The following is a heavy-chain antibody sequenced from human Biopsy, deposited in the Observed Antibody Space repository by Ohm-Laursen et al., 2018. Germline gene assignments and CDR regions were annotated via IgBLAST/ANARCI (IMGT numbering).Heavy chain of an antibody. J-gene: IGHJ5*02. D-gene: IGHD3-3*01. V-gene: IGHV3-23*01. Sequence: SLRLSCAASGFTFSHAWMSWVRQAPGKGLECVSLINGSGGSTYYADPVKGRFTISRDNSKNTLYLQMNSLRAEDTAMYYCARDLYDFCGGCPFDPWGQGTLVTVSP. CDR1: GFTFSHAW. CDR2: INGSGGST. CDR3: ARDLYDFCGGCPFDP.